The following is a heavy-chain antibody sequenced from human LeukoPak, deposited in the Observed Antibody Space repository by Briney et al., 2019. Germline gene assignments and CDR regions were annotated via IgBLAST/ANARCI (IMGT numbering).Heavy chain of an antibody. CDR3: AGRSQLTYGMDV. Sequence: GGSLRLSCAASGFTFSSYEMNWVRQAPGKGLGWVSYISSSGSTIYYADSVKGRFTISRDNAKNSLYLQMNSLRAEDTAVYYCAGRSQLTYGMDVWGQGTTVTVSS. V-gene: IGHV3-48*03. CDR1: GFTFSSYE. CDR2: ISSSGSTI. D-gene: IGHD1-1*01. J-gene: IGHJ6*02.